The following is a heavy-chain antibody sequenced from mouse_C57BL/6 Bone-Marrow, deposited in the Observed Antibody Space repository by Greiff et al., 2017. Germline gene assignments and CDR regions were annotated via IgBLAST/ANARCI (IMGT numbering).Heavy chain of an antibody. Sequence: EVQLQQSGPELVKPGASVKISCKASGYTFTDYYMNWVKQSHGKSLEWIGDINPNNGGTSYNQKFKGKATLTVDKSSSTAYMELRSLTSEDSAVYYCARNWDADYYAMDYWGQGTSVTVAS. D-gene: IGHD4-1*01. CDR1: GYTFTDYY. J-gene: IGHJ4*01. CDR2: INPNNGGT. CDR3: ARNWDADYYAMDY. V-gene: IGHV1-26*01.